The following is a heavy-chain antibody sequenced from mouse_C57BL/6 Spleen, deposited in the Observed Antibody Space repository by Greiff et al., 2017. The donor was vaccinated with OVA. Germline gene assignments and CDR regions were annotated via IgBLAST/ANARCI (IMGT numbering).Heavy chain of an antibody. D-gene: IGHD2-4*01. CDR2: ISYSGST. CDR1: GYSITSGYD. Sequence: DVKLVESGPGMVKPSQSLSLTCTVTGYSITSGYDWHWIRHFPGNKLEWMGYISYSGSTNYNPSLKSRISITHDTSKNHFFLKLNSVTTEDTATYYCARGYDYDNYAMDYWGQGTSVTVSS. CDR3: ARGYDYDNYAMDY. J-gene: IGHJ4*01. V-gene: IGHV3-1*01.